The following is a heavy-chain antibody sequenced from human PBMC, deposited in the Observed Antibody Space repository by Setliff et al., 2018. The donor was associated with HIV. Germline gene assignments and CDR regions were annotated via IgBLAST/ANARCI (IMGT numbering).Heavy chain of an antibody. CDR3: ARGSPEAFQDSGWYN. CDR2: IHHSAST. V-gene: IGHV4-4*02. Sequence: SETLSLTCAVSGGTISSSNWLSWVRQPPGKGLELIGEIHHSASTNYNPSLNSRVTISLDKSNNQFSLKLNSVTAADTAVYYCARGSPEAFQDSGWYNWGQGTLVTVSS. J-gene: IGHJ4*02. CDR1: GGTISSSNW. D-gene: IGHD6-19*01.